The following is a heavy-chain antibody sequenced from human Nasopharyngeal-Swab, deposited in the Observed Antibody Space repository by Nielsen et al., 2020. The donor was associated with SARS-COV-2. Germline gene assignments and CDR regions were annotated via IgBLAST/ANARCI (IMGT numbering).Heavy chain of an antibody. V-gene: IGHV3-74*01. Sequence: GGSLRLSCAASGFSFRSYWMHWVRQAPGKGLVGVSCINRDGTTTRYADSVKGRFTVSRDNAKNTLYLEMNSLRADDTAVYYCARRLVWFGEAHYYYYGMDVWGQGTTVTVSS. J-gene: IGHJ6*02. CDR1: GFSFRSYW. D-gene: IGHD3-10*01. CDR3: ARRLVWFGEAHYYYYGMDV. CDR2: INRDGTTT.